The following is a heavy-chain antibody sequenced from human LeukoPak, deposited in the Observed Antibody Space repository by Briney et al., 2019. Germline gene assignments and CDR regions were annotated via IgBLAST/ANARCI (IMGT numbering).Heavy chain of an antibody. CDR1: GFTFSSYA. CDR2: MNADGSTI. D-gene: IGHD6-13*01. CDR3: VRGTSNWYGVDF. Sequence: GGSLRLSCAASGFTFSSYAMSWVRQAPGKGLEWVSYMNADGSTIAHADSVRGRFTMSRDNAQNILHLQMNSLRDEDTGVYFCVRGTSNWYGVDFWGRGTLVTVSS. J-gene: IGHJ4*02. V-gene: IGHV3-74*01.